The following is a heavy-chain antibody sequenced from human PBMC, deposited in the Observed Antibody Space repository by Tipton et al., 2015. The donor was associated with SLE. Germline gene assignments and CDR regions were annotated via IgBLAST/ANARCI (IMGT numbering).Heavy chain of an antibody. CDR3: AGYTSGWYNGPDY. D-gene: IGHD6-19*01. J-gene: IGHJ4*02. CDR2: IYYSGST. Sequence: TLSLTCTVSGGSISSSSHYWGWIRQPPGKGLEWIGSIYYSGSTYYNPSLKSRVTIYVDTSKNQFSLKLSSVTAADTAVYYCAGYTSGWYNGPDYWGQGTLVTVSS. CDR1: GGSISSSSHY. V-gene: IGHV4-39*01.